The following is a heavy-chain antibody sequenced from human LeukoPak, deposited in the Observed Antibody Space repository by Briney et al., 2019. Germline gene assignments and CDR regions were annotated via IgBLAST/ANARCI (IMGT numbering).Heavy chain of an antibody. V-gene: IGHV3-33*01. J-gene: IGHJ4*02. Sequence: GGSLRLSCAASGFTFSSYGMHWVRQAPGKRLEWVAVIWYDGSNKYYADSVKGRFTISRDNSKNTLYLQMNSLRAEDTAVYYCARDINYGDYFDYWGQGTLVTVSS. CDR1: GFTFSSYG. CDR3: ARDINYGDYFDY. CDR2: IWYDGSNK. D-gene: IGHD4-17*01.